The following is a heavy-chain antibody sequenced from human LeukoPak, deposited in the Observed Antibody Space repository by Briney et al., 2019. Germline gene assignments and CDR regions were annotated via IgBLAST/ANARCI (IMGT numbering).Heavy chain of an antibody. D-gene: IGHD2-21*02. CDR1: GSPFSSYG. J-gene: IGHJ4*02. Sequence: PGGSLRLSCAASGSPFSSYGMHWVRQAPGKGLEWVAFIRYDGSNKYYAASVKGRFTISRDNSKNTLYLQMNSLRAEDTAVYYCAKDSSAYCGGDCYSGYWGQGTLVTVSS. V-gene: IGHV3-30*02. CDR2: IRYDGSNK. CDR3: AKDSSAYCGGDCYSGY.